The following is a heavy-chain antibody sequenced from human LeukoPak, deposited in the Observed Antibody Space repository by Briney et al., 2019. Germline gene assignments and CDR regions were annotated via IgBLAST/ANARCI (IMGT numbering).Heavy chain of an antibody. Sequence: GGSLRLSCAASGFTFSTYTMNWVRQAPGKGLEWVSSISSSGYYIYYADSVKSRFTISRDNAKNSLYLQMNSLRAEDTAVYYCARDIATAGHLAFDYWGQGILVTVSS. CDR1: GFTFSTYT. CDR3: ARDIATAGHLAFDY. CDR2: ISSSGYYI. D-gene: IGHD6-13*01. V-gene: IGHV3-21*01. J-gene: IGHJ4*02.